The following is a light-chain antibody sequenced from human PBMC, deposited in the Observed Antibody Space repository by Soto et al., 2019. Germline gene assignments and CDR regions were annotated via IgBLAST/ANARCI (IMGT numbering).Light chain of an antibody. V-gene: IGKV1-39*01. J-gene: IGKJ1*01. Sequence: DIQLTQSPSSLSASLGDRVTITCRASQTADIYLNWYQQKPGKAPRLLIYATSNLQSGVPSRFSGSGFGTDFTLTISSLQPEDFGTYYCQQSYDPPPTFGQGTKVE. CDR3: QQSYDPPPT. CDR2: ATS. CDR1: QTADIY.